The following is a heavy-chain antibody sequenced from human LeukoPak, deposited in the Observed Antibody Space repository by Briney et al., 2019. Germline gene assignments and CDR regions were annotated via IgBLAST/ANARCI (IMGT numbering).Heavy chain of an antibody. J-gene: IGHJ4*02. D-gene: IGHD3-10*01. CDR3: ARFAVKDYGSGSYYYYFDY. Sequence: SETPSLTCTVSGGSISSYYWSWIRQPPGKGLEWIGYIYYSGSTNYNPSLKSRVTISVDTSKNQFSLKLSSVTAADTAVYYCARFAVKDYGSGSYYYYFDYWGQGTLVTVSS. CDR1: GGSISSYY. CDR2: IYYSGST. V-gene: IGHV4-59*01.